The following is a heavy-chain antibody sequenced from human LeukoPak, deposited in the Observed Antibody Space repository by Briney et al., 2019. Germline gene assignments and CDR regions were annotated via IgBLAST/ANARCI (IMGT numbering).Heavy chain of an antibody. CDR1: GFTFSSYG. CDR3: ARDGEDCSGGSCYPAGGSDFDY. V-gene: IGHV3-33*01. D-gene: IGHD2-15*01. Sequence: PGGSLRLSCAASGFTFSSYGMHWVRQAPGKGLEWVAVIWYDGSKKYYADSVKGRFTISRDNSKNTLYLQMNSLRAEDTAVYYCARDGEDCSGGSCYPAGGSDFDYWGQGTLVTVSS. J-gene: IGHJ4*02. CDR2: IWYDGSKK.